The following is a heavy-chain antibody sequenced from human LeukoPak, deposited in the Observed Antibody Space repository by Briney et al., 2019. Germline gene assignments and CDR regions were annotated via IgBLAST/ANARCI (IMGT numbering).Heavy chain of an antibody. CDR2: ISGSGSNT. Sequence: GGSLRLSCAASGFTFSSYAMSWVRQAPGKGLEWVSAISGSGSNTHYADSVKGRFTMSRDNSKNTLHLQMNSLRAEDTAVYFCAKTVSGSHSYQGGDYWGQGTLVFVSS. J-gene: IGHJ4*02. V-gene: IGHV3-23*01. CDR1: GFTFSSYA. CDR3: AKTVSGSHSYQGGDY. D-gene: IGHD3-16*02.